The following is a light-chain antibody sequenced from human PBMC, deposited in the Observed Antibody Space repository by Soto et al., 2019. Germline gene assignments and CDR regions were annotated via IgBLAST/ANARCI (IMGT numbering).Light chain of an antibody. CDR2: GAS. CDR3: QQYGTSEII. Sequence: ENVLTQSPGTLSLSPGERATLSRRASQSLSINYVAWYQQRPGQAPRLLIFGASNRATGIPDRFSGSGSGTDFTLTITRLEPEDFAVFYCQQYGTSEIIFGQGTRLEIK. CDR1: QSLSINY. J-gene: IGKJ5*01. V-gene: IGKV3-20*01.